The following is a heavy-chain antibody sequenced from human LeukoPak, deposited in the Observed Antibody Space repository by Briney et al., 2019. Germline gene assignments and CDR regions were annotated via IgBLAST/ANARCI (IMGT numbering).Heavy chain of an antibody. CDR1: GFTFNNYD. Sequence: GGSLRLSCAASGFTFNNYDRHWVRQAPGKGLEYVASISDKGGNTYYANSVKGRFTISRDNSKNTLYLQMNSLRAEDTAVYYCAKELRRITIFGVVTFDYWGQGTLVTVSS. CDR2: ISDKGGNT. D-gene: IGHD3-3*01. CDR3: AKELRRITIFGVVTFDY. J-gene: IGHJ4*02. V-gene: IGHV3-64*01.